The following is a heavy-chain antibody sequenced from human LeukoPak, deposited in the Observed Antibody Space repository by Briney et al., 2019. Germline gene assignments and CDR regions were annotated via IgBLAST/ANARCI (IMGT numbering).Heavy chain of an antibody. D-gene: IGHD4-23*01. Sequence: SETLSLTCTVSGGSISSYYWSWIRQPPGKGLEWIGYIYYSGSTNYNPPLKSRVTISVDTSKNQFSLKLSSVTAADTAVYYCARVTTVVTLDYWGQGTLVTVSS. CDR3: ARVTTVVTLDY. CDR2: IYYSGST. J-gene: IGHJ4*02. CDR1: GGSISSYY. V-gene: IGHV4-59*01.